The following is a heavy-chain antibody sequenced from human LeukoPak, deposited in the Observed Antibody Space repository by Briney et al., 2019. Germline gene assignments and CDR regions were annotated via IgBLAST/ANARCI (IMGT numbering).Heavy chain of an antibody. V-gene: IGHV4-61*02. CDR3: ARGGIAAAHSSDY. CDR2: IYTSGST. J-gene: IGHJ4*02. Sequence: SQTLSLTCTVSGGSISSGSYYWSWIRQPAGKGLEWNGRIYTSGSTNYNPSLKSRVTMSIDTSKNQFSLKLSSVTAADTAVYYCARGGIAAAHSSDYWGQGTLVTVSS. CDR1: GGSISSGSYY. D-gene: IGHD6-13*01.